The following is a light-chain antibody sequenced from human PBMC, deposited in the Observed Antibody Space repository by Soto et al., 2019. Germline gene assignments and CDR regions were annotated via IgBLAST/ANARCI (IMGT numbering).Light chain of an antibody. V-gene: IGKV1-33*01. J-gene: IGKJ2*01. Sequence: DIQMTQSPPSLAASVGDRVTITCQASQDLTNYLNWYQQKPGEAPKLLIYDTITLEEGVPSRFSGGGSGTDFTFTINGLQPEDAAIYSCQKYVNLPYTFGQGTKLEIK. CDR3: QKYVNLPYT. CDR2: DTI. CDR1: QDLTNY.